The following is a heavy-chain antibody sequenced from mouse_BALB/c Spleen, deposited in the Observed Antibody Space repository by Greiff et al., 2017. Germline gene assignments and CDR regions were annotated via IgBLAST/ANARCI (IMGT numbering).Heavy chain of an antibody. CDR2: INPYYGST. CDR1: GYSFTDYI. J-gene: IGHJ1*01. D-gene: IGHD2-1*01. Sequence: EVQLQQTGPELVKPGASVKISCKASGYSFTDYIMLWVKQSHGKSLEWIGNINPYYGSTSYNLKFKGKATLTVDKSSSTAYMQLNSLTSEDSAVYYCARRSPYGNYFFDVWGAGTTVTVSS. CDR3: ARRSPYGNYFFDV. V-gene: IGHV1-39*01.